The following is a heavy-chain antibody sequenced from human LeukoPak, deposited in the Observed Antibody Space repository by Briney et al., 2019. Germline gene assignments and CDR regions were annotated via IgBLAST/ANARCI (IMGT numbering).Heavy chain of an antibody. Sequence: ASVKVSCKASGYTITSYYMHWVRQAPGQGLEWMGIINPSGGSTSYAQKFQGRVTMTRDTSISTAYMELSRLRSDDTAVYYCARDLSRAGKGYWGQGTLVTVSS. CDR1: GYTITSYY. V-gene: IGHV1-46*01. CDR3: ARDLSRAGKGY. CDR2: INPSGGST. J-gene: IGHJ4*02.